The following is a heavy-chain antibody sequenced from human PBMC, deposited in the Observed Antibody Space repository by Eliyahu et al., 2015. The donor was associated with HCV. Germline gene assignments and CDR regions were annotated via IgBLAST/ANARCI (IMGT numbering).Heavy chain of an antibody. D-gene: IGHD3-22*01. V-gene: IGHV3-23*01. CDR2: ISGSGGST. J-gene: IGHJ6*02. CDR3: ANPEGVYYDSSGLSGNSEYYYGMDV. Sequence: GGSLRLSXAASGFTFSSYTMSWVRQAPGKGLEWVSAISGSGGSTYYXDSVKGRFTISRDXSKNTLYLQMNSLRAEDTAVYYCANPEGVYYDSSGLSGNSEYYYGMDVWGQGTTVTVSS. CDR1: GFTFSSYT.